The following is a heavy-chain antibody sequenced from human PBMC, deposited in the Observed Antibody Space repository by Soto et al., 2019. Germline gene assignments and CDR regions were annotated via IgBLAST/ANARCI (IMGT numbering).Heavy chain of an antibody. Sequence: QVQLVESGGGVLQPGKSLRLSCVASGFSFNTYGFHWVRQAPGKGLELVSVIWSDGNNRYYADSVKGRFTISRDSSKNTLYLPMNSLRVKDPTVYYCASIQLDTIMALDYWGQGTLVTVS. CDR2: IWSDGNNR. CDR3: ASIQLDTIMALDY. CDR1: GFSFNTYG. D-gene: IGHD5-18*01. V-gene: IGHV3-33*01. J-gene: IGHJ4*02.